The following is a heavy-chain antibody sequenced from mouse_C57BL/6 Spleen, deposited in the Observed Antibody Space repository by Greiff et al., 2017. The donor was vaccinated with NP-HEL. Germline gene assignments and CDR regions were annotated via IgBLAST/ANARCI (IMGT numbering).Heavy chain of an antibody. CDR2: INPSNGGT. D-gene: IGHD1-1*01. CDR3: ATYGSSHYYAMDY. J-gene: IGHJ4*01. Sequence: QVQLQQPGTELVKPGASAKLSCKASGYTFTSYWMHWVKQRPGQGLEWIGNINPSNGGTNYNEKFKSKATLTVDKSSSTAYMQLSSLTSEDSAVYYCATYGSSHYYAMDYWGQGTSVTVSS. V-gene: IGHV1-53*01. CDR1: GYTFTSYW.